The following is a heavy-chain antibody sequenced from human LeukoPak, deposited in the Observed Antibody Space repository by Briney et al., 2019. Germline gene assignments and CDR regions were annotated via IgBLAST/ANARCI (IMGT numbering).Heavy chain of an antibody. CDR1: GFTFSDYA. Sequence: GGSLRLSCTTSGFTFSDYAVSWVRQAPGKGLEWIGFIRYKANGGTTEYAASVKGRFTISRDDSKTIAHLQMSSLKTEDTAVYYCSRFYSSGWASGAFDIWGQGTMVTVSS. V-gene: IGHV3-49*04. CDR2: IRYKANGGTT. D-gene: IGHD3-22*01. J-gene: IGHJ3*02. CDR3: SRFYSSGWASGAFDI.